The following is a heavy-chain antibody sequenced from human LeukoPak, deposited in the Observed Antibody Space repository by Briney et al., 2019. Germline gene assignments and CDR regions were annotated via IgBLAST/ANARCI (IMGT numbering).Heavy chain of an antibody. CDR2: IYYSGST. D-gene: IGHD3-10*01. CDR3: ASSMVRGVVFDY. CDR1: GGSISSGDYY. V-gene: IGHV4-30-4*01. Sequence: PSETLSLTCTVSGGSISSGDYYWSWIRQPPGKGLEWIGYIYYSGSTYYNPSLKCRVTISVDTSKNKFSLKLSSVTAADTAVYYCASSMVRGVVFDYWGRGTLVTVSS. J-gene: IGHJ4*02.